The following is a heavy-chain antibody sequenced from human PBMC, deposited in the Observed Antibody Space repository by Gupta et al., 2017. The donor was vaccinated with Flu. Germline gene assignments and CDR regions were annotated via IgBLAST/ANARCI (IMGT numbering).Heavy chain of an antibody. CDR1: SSYA. V-gene: IGHV3-23*01. D-gene: IGHD2-2*01. J-gene: IGHJ4*02. CDR3: ATQTGAVVVPAASY. CDR2: ISGSGGST. Sequence: SSYAMSWVRQAPGKGLEWVSAISGSGGSTYYADSVKGRFTISRDNSKNTLYLQMNSLRAEDTAVYYCATQTGAVVVPAASYWGQGTLVTVYS.